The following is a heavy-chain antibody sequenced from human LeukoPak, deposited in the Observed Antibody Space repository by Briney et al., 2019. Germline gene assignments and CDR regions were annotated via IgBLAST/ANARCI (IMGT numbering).Heavy chain of an antibody. CDR2: IAGGGNST. V-gene: IGHV3-23*01. D-gene: IGHD2-2*01. CDR3: VKDPDPRYCSSTSCSPI. Sequence: GGSLRLSCAASGFIFSSYSMSWVRQAPGKGLEWVSVIAGGGNSTYYADSVKGRFTISRDNSKNTLYLQMNSLRVEDTAVYYCVKDPDPRYCSSTSCSPIWGQGTMVTVSS. J-gene: IGHJ3*02. CDR1: GFIFSSYS.